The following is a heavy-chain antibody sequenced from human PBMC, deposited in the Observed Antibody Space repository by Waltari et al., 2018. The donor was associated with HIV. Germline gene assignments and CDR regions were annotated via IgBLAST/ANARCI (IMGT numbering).Heavy chain of an antibody. Sequence: EVELLEFGGKLIPPGGSLRLTCEVAGFTFSDYFMNWVRQGPGKGLRWLAGISGDGESCFYTGSFRGRATVSRANSKNTLFLEITNLRVEDTATYYCARTFGVVWGAPKFFDHWGRGTLVSVSS. V-gene: IGHV3-23*01. CDR3: ARTFGVVWGAPKFFDH. CDR2: ISGDGESC. J-gene: IGHJ4*02. CDR1: GFTFSDYF. D-gene: IGHD3-10*01.